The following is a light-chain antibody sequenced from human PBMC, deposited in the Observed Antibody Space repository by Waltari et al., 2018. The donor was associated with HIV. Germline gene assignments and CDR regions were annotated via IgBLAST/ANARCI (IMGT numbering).Light chain of an antibody. Sequence: QSALTQPASVPGSPGQSIAISCTGTSSDIGSYNYVSWYQQHPGKAPKLIIYDVSDRPSGVSNRFSGSKSGNTASLTISGLQSDDEADYYCTSYTSSNTLLFGGGTKLTVL. CDR3: TSYTSSNTLL. CDR1: SSDIGSYNY. V-gene: IGLV2-14*03. J-gene: IGLJ2*01. CDR2: DVS.